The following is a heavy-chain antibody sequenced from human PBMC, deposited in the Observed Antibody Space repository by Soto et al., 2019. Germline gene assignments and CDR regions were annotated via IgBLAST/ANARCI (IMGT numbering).Heavy chain of an antibody. V-gene: IGHV4-59*01. D-gene: IGHD3-10*01. CDR3: ARESRGVRGVMIYYYGMDV. Sequence: SETLSLTCTVSGGSISSYYWSWIRQPPGKGLEWIGYIYYSGSTNYNPSLKSRVTISVDTSKNQFSLKLSSVTAADTAVYYCARESRGVRGVMIYYYGMDVWGQGTTVT. J-gene: IGHJ6*02. CDR1: GGSISSYY. CDR2: IYYSGST.